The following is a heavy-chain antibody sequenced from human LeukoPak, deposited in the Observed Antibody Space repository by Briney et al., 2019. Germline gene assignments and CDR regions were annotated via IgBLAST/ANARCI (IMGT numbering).Heavy chain of an antibody. J-gene: IGHJ4*02. CDR3: AKQPSALAGTYDY. V-gene: IGHV3-23*01. D-gene: IGHD6-19*01. CDR1: GFTFSSSA. CDR2: ISGSGGGT. Sequence: GGSLRLSCTASGFTFSSSAMSWVRQPPGKGLEWVSAISGSGGGTYYADSVKGRFAISRDNSKNTLYLQMNSLRAEDTAVYYCAKQPSALAGTYDYWGQGTLVTVSS.